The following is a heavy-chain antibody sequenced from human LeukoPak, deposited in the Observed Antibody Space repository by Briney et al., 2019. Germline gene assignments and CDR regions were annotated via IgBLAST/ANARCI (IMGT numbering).Heavy chain of an antibody. V-gene: IGHV3-48*03. CDR3: TGENTSGYGPGGFDI. Sequence: GGSLRLSCATSGFTFSSYEMNWFRQAPGKGLEWVAYISSSGTSKNYADSVKGRFTISRDNAKNSLYLQMSSLRAEDTAVYHCTGENTSGYGPGGFDIWGQGTMVTVSS. D-gene: IGHD3-22*01. J-gene: IGHJ3*02. CDR1: GFTFSSYE. CDR2: ISSSGTSK.